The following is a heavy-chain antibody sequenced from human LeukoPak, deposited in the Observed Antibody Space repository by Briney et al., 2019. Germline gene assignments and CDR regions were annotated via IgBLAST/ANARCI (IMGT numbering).Heavy chain of an antibody. CDR2: ISAYNGNT. Sequence: ASVKVSCKASGYTFTSYGISWVRQAPGQGLEGMGWISAYNGNTNYAQKLQGRVTMTTDTSTSTAYMELRSLRSDDTAVYYCARGRFLEWLFQSSNAFDIWGQGTMVTVSS. J-gene: IGHJ3*02. D-gene: IGHD3-3*01. V-gene: IGHV1-18*01. CDR1: GYTFTSYG. CDR3: ARGRFLEWLFQSSNAFDI.